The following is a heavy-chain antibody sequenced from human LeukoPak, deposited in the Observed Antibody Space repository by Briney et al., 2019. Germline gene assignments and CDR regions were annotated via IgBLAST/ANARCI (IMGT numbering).Heavy chain of an antibody. Sequence: SETLSLTCTVSGCSISSGYYWGWIRQHPGKGLEWIGSIYHSGSTYYNPSLKSRVTISVDTSKNQFSLKLSSVTAADTAVYYCASWDKHDYGGHFDYWGQGTLVTVSS. D-gene: IGHD4-23*01. V-gene: IGHV4-38-2*02. CDR1: GCSISSGYY. CDR3: ASWDKHDYGGHFDY. CDR2: IYHSGST. J-gene: IGHJ4*02.